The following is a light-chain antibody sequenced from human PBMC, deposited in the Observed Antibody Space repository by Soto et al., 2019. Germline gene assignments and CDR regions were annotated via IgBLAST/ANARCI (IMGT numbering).Light chain of an antibody. CDR2: DVS. CDR1: SSDVGGYRY. V-gene: IGLV2-14*01. J-gene: IGLJ1*01. CDR3: SSYTSSCTLGV. Sequence: QSALTQPASVSGSPGQSITISCTGTSSDVGGYRYVSWYQQHPGKAPKLMIYDVSNRPSGVSNRFSGSKSGNTASLTISGLQAEDEADYYCSSYTSSCTLGVFGTGTKVTVL.